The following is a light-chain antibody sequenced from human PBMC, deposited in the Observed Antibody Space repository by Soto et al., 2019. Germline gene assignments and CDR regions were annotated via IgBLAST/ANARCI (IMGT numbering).Light chain of an antibody. CDR2: AAS. J-gene: IGKJ3*01. Sequence: IQLTQSPSFLSASVGDRVTITCRASQGISSYLSWYQQKPLKAPKLLIYAASTLQSGVPSRFSGSGSGTEFTLTISSLQPEYFATYYCQHLNSYPWVTFGPGTKVDIK. V-gene: IGKV1-9*01. CDR3: QHLNSYPWVT. CDR1: QGISSY.